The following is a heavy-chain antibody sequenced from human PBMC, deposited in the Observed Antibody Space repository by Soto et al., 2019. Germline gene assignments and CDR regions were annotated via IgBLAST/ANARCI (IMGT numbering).Heavy chain of an antibody. J-gene: IGHJ1*01. V-gene: IGHV4-30-4*01. Sequence: PSETLSLTCTVSAGSISSDDYYWSWIRQAPGRGLEWIGYIHSSGSIYYNPSLKSRATMSIETAGNQFSLKVSSVTVADTAVYYCARDLDGLHDDTSGPFPRPGWGQGTLVTVSS. CDR1: AGSISSDDYY. D-gene: IGHD3-22*01. CDR3: ARDLDGLHDDTSGPFPRPG. CDR2: IHSSGSI.